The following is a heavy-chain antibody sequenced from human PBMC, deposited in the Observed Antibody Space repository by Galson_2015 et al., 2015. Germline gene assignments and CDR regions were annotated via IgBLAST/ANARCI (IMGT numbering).Heavy chain of an antibody. CDR1: GSNFTSYW. J-gene: IGHJ3*02. V-gene: IGHV5-51*01. CDR3: ARQRNDCSGGSRYLGAFDI. D-gene: IGHD2-15*01. Sequence: QSGAEVKKPGQSLQISCKGSGSNFTSYWIGWVRQMPGKGLEWMGIIYPGDSENRYSPSFQGQVTISVDKSISTAFLQRSSLKASDTAMYYCARQRNDCSGGSRYLGAFDIWGQGTMVTVSS. CDR2: IYPGDSEN.